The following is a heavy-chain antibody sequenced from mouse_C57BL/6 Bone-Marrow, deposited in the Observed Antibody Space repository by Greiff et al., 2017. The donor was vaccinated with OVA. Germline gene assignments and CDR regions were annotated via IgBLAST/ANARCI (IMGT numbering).Heavy chain of an antibody. CDR2: ISYDGSN. Sequence: EVQLQQSGPGLVKPSQSLSLTCSVTGYSITSGYYWNWIRQFPGNKLEWMGYISYDGSNNYNPSLKNRISITRDTSKNQFFLKLNSVTTEDTTTYYCARGELTGTEGDWGKGTTLTVSS. V-gene: IGHV3-6*01. D-gene: IGHD4-1*01. CDR3: ARGELTGTEGD. J-gene: IGHJ2*01. CDR1: GYSITSGYY.